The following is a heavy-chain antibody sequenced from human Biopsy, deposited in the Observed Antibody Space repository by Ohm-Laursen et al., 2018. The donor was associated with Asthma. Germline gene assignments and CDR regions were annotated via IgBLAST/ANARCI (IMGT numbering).Heavy chain of an antibody. CDR2: SDHRGNT. CDR3: ARGPEWSGLDI. Sequence: GTLSLTCPVSGGSISNSNYYWGWIRQSPGKGLEWIGESDHRGNTNTNATLKSRVTISKAKSANESSLKMKSVTAADTAIYYCARGPEWSGLDIWGQGTTVTVSS. V-gene: IGHV4-39*02. J-gene: IGHJ6*02. CDR1: GGSISNSNYY. D-gene: IGHD3-3*01.